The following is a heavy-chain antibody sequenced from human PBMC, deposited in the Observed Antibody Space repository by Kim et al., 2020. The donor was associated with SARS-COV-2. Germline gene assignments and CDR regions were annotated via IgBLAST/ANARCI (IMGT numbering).Heavy chain of an antibody. Sequence: GGSLRLSCAASGLPFSASGMHWVRQAPGKGLEWVAMIWSDGSKEYYADSVKGRFTISRDNSKNTVYLQMNSLRAEDTAVYYCARDKGERYSDYWGQGTLVFVS. D-gene: IGHD3-16*01. CDR3: ARDKGERYSDY. J-gene: IGHJ4*02. CDR2: IWSDGSKE. CDR1: GLPFSASG. V-gene: IGHV3-33*01.